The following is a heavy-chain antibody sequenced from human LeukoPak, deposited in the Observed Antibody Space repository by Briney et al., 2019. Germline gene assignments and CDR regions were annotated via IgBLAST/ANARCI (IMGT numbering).Heavy chain of an antibody. CDR3: ARDLGIAAAGP. V-gene: IGHV3-33*01. J-gene: IGHJ5*02. CDR2: IWYDGSNK. Sequence: GRSLRLSCAASGFTFSSYGMHWVRQAPGKGLEWVAVIWYDGSNKYYADSVKGRFTISRDNSKNTLYLQMNSLRAEDTAVYYCARDLGIAAAGPWGQGTLVTVSS. CDR1: GFTFSSYG. D-gene: IGHD6-13*01.